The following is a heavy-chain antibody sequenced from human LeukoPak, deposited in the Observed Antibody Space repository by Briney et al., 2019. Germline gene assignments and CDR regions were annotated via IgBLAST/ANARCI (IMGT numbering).Heavy chain of an antibody. CDR1: GFTLSSYS. CDR3: ARDVNPTVTTMFDY. D-gene: IGHD4-17*01. J-gene: IGHJ4*02. V-gene: IGHV3-21*01. Sequence: GGSLRLSCAASGFTLSSYSMNWVRQAPGKGLEWVSSISSSSSYIYYADSVKGRFTISRDNVKNSLYLQMNSLRAEDTAVYYCARDVNPTVTTMFDYWGQGTLVTVSS. CDR2: ISSSSSYI.